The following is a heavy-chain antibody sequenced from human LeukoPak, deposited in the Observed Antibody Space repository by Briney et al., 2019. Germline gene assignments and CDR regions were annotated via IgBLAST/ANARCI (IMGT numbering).Heavy chain of an antibody. Sequence: PGGSLRLSCAASGFTFSSYAMSWVRQAPGKGLEWVSAISGSGGSTYYADSVKGRFTISRDNAKNSLYLQMNSLRAEDTAVYYCARDQAPRGDDPDYWGQGTLVTVSS. CDR2: ISGSGGST. CDR3: ARDQAPRGDDPDY. D-gene: IGHD5-12*01. V-gene: IGHV3-23*01. J-gene: IGHJ4*02. CDR1: GFTFSSYA.